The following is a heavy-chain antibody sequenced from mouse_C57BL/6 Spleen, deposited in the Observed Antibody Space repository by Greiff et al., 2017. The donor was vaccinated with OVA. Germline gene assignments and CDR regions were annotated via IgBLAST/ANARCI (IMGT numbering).Heavy chain of an antibody. V-gene: IGHV5-6*01. J-gene: IGHJ2*01. CDR3: ARQGVLRSYFDY. Sequence: EVHLVESGGDLVKPGGSLKLSCAASGFTFSSYGMSWVRQTPDKRLEWVATISSGGSYTYYPDSVKGRFTISRDNAKNTLYLQMSSLKSEDTAMYYCARQGVLRSYFDYWGQGTTLTVSS. D-gene: IGHD1-1*01. CDR2: ISSGGSYT. CDR1: GFTFSSYG.